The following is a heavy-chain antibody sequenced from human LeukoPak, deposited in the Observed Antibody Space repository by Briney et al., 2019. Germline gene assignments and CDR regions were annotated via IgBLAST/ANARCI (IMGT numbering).Heavy chain of an antibody. CDR2: IKSKTDGGTT. Sequence: GGSLRLSCAASGLTFSNAWMSWVRQAPGKGLEWVGRIKSKTDGGTTDYAAPVKGRFTISRDDSKNTLYLQMNSLKTGDTAVYYCTTGPSIAVLFFDYWGQGTLVTVSS. CDR3: TTGPSIAVLFFDY. J-gene: IGHJ4*02. D-gene: IGHD6-6*01. V-gene: IGHV3-15*01. CDR1: GLTFSNAW.